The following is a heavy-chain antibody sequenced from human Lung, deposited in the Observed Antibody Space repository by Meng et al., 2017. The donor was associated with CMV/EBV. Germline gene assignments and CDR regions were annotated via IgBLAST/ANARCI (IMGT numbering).Heavy chain of an antibody. CDR1: GFTFSSYA. Sequence: GGSXRLXCAASGFTFSSYAMSWVRQAPGKGLEWVSAISGSGGSTYYADSVKGRFTISRDNSKNTLYLQMNSMRAEDTAVYYCAKDRPMYYDFWSGLDYWGQGTLVTVSS. CDR2: ISGSGGST. J-gene: IGHJ4*02. V-gene: IGHV3-23*01. CDR3: AKDRPMYYDFWSGLDY. D-gene: IGHD3-3*01.